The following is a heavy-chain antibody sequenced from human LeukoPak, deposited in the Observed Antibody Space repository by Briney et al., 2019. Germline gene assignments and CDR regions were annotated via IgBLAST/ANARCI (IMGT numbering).Heavy chain of an antibody. CDR1: GYTFTDHY. D-gene: IGHD3-10*02. CDR2: VDPEEGEA. V-gene: IGHV1-69-2*01. Sequence: ASVKVSRKASGYTFTDHYIHWVQQAPGKGLEWVGRVDPEEGEAISAQKFQGRVTISADTSTDTAYLELTSLRSDDTAVYYCATEVNVAYYNVPGNDYRGIDPWGPGTLVTVSS. CDR3: ATEVNVAYYNVPGNDYRGIDP. J-gene: IGHJ5*02.